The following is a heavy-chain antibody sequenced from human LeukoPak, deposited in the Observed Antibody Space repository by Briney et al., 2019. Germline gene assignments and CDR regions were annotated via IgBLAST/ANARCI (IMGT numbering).Heavy chain of an antibody. D-gene: IGHD6-19*01. CDR2: ISPYNGDT. Sequence: GAAVKVSCKASGYTFTTYGVTWVRQAPGQGLEWMGWISPYNGDTNYAQNLQGRVTLTTDTSTSTDYMELRSLRSDATAVYYCARDGAVAAVFDYWGQGTLVTVSS. J-gene: IGHJ4*02. V-gene: IGHV1-18*01. CDR1: GYTFTTYG. CDR3: ARDGAVAAVFDY.